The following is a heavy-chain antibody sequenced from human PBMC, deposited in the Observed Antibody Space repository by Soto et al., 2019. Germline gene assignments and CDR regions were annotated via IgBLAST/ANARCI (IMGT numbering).Heavy chain of an antibody. CDR3: ARGGITMVRAYYFDY. J-gene: IGHJ4*02. CDR1: GGSISSYY. CDR2: IYYSGST. D-gene: IGHD3-10*01. Sequence: SPTLSLTCTLSGGSISSYYWSWIRQPPGKGLGWIGYIYYSGSTNYNPSLKSRVTISRDTSKNQFSLKLSSVTAADTAVYYCARGGITMVRAYYFDYWGQGTLVTVSS. V-gene: IGHV4-59*01.